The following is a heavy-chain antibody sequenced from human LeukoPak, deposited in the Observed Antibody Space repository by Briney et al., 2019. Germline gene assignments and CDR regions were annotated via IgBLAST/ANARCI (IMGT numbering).Heavy chain of an antibody. CDR2: ISSSSSTI. Sequence: GGSLRLSCAASGFTFSSYSMNWVRQAPGKGLEWVSYISSSSSTIYYADSVKGRFTISRDNAKNSLYLQMNSLRAEDTAVYYCARDSFCGGDCYSGWEIDYWGQGTLVTVSS. CDR3: ARDSFCGGDCYSGWEIDY. V-gene: IGHV3-48*01. J-gene: IGHJ4*02. D-gene: IGHD2-21*02. CDR1: GFTFSSYS.